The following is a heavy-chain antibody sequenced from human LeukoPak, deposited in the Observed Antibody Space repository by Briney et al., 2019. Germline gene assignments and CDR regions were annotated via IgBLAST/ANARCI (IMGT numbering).Heavy chain of an antibody. CDR2: IYYSGNT. V-gene: IGHV4-39*01. Sequence: SETLSLTCTVSGGSISSSSYYWGWIRQPPGTGLEWIGSIYYSGNTYYNPSLKSRVTISVDTSKNQFSLRLSSVTAADTAVYYCARLGGAFDIWGQGTMVTVSS. J-gene: IGHJ3*02. CDR3: ARLGGAFDI. CDR1: GGSISSSSYY. D-gene: IGHD1-26*01.